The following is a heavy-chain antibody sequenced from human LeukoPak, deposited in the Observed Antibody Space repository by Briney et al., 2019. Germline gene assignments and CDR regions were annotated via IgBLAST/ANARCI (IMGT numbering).Heavy chain of an antibody. V-gene: IGHV1-18*01. D-gene: IGHD3-10*01. J-gene: IGHJ5*01. CDR3: ARTPNYGSGSLFFWFDS. Sequence: ASVKVSCRASGYTFTKYGLGWVRQAPGQGLEGMGWISTYNGDTYFAQKVQGRVTMTTETTTATGYMELRSLRSDDTAVYYCARTPNYGSGSLFFWFDSWGQGTLVTVSS. CDR1: GYTFTKYG. CDR2: ISTYNGDT.